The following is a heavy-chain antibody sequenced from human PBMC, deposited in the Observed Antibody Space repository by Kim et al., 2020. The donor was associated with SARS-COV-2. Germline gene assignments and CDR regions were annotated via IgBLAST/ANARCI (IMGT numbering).Heavy chain of an antibody. CDR3: ARDTRDYYGMDV. CDR1: GFTFSSYG. CDR2: IWYDGSNK. J-gene: IGHJ6*02. Sequence: GGSLRLSCAASGFTFSSYGMHWVRQAPGKGLEWVAVIWYDGSNKYYADSVKGRFTISRDNTKNTLFLQMNSLRAEDTAVYYCARDTRDYYGMDVWGQGTT. V-gene: IGHV3-33*01.